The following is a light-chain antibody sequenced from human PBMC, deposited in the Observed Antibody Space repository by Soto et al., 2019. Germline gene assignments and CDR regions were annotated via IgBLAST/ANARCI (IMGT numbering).Light chain of an antibody. CDR3: QTWGTGIQGV. CDR2: LNSDGSH. Sequence: QPVLTQSPSASASLGASVKLTCTLSSGHSSYAIAWHQQQPEKGPRYLMKLNSDGSHNKGDGIPDLFSGSSSGAERYLTISSLQSEDESDYYCQTWGTGIQGVFGGGTKVTVL. V-gene: IGLV4-69*01. J-gene: IGLJ3*02. CDR1: SGHSSYA.